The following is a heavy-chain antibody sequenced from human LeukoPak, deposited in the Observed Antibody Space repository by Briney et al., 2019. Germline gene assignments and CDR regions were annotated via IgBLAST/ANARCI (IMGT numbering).Heavy chain of an antibody. Sequence: SETLSLTCTVSGGSISSSSYYWGWIRQPPGKGLEWIGSIYYSGSTYYNPSLKSRVTISVDTSKNQFSLKLSSVTAADTAVYYCARGVLGTMIVVVVPYNWFDPWGQGTLVTVSS. CDR1: GGSISSSSYY. D-gene: IGHD3-22*01. V-gene: IGHV4-39*07. J-gene: IGHJ5*02. CDR3: ARGVLGTMIVVVVPYNWFDP. CDR2: IYYSGST.